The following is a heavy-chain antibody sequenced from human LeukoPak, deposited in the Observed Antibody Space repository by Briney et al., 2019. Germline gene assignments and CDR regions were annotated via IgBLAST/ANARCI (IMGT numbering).Heavy chain of an antibody. V-gene: IGHV3-23*01. J-gene: IGHJ4*02. CDR2: ISGSGGST. Sequence: PGGSLRLSCAASGFTLSRYAMSWVRQAPGKGLERVSAISGSGGSTYYADSVKGRFTISRDNSQNTLYLQKNSLRAEDTAVYYCAKEAIAAAGKGEFDYWGQGTLVTVSS. CDR1: GFTLSRYA. D-gene: IGHD6-13*01. CDR3: AKEAIAAAGKGEFDY.